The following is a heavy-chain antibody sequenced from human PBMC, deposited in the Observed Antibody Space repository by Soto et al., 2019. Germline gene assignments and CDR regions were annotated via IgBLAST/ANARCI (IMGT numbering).Heavy chain of an antibody. V-gene: IGHV1-69*13. CDR3: AKTYYDSSGYYYYYYGMDV. Sequence: SVKVSCKASGGTFSSYAISWVRQAPGQGLEWMGGIIPIFGTANYAQKFQGRVTITADESTSTAYMELSSLRSDDTAVYYCAKTYYDSSGYYYYYYGMDVWGQGTTVTVSS. D-gene: IGHD3-22*01. J-gene: IGHJ6*02. CDR2: IIPIFGTA. CDR1: GGTFSSYA.